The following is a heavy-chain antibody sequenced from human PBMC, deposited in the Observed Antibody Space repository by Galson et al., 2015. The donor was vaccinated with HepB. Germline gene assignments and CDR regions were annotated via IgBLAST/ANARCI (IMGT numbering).Heavy chain of an antibody. CDR3: ARDRFADDALDI. Sequence: LSLTCTVSGGAISSGGYYWSWIRQHPGKGLEWIAFIFYTGNSYYNPSLKSRVTISVDTSKNQFSLKLNSVTAADTAVYYCARDRFADDALDIWGQGTVVTVSS. CDR1: GGAISSGGYY. V-gene: IGHV4-31*03. CDR2: IFYTGNS. J-gene: IGHJ3*02.